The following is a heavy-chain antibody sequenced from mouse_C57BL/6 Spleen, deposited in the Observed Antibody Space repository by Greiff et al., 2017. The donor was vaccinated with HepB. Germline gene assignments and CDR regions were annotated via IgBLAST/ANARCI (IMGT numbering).Heavy chain of an antibody. J-gene: IGHJ4*01. D-gene: IGHD2-3*01. CDR2: ISSGSSTI. CDR3: ASSNDDDAMDY. CDR1: GFTFSDYG. Sequence: DVKLVESGGGLVKPGGSLKLSCAASGFTFSDYGMHWVRQAPEKGLEWVAYISSGSSTIYYADTVKGRFTISRDNAKNPLFLQMTSLRSEDTAMYYCASSNDDDAMDYWGQGTSVTVSS. V-gene: IGHV5-17*01.